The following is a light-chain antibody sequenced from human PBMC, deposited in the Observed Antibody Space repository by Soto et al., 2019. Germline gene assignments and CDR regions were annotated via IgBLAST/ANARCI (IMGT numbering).Light chain of an antibody. CDR2: GNS. CDR3: SSYTSTNVYV. J-gene: IGLJ1*01. V-gene: IGLV1-40*01. Sequence: QSVLTQPPSVSGAPGQRVTISCTGSSSNIGAGYDVHWYQQLPGTAPKLLIYGNSNRPSGVPDRFSGSKSGTSASLAITGLQAEDEADYYCSSYTSTNVYVFATGTKVTVL. CDR1: SSNIGAGYD.